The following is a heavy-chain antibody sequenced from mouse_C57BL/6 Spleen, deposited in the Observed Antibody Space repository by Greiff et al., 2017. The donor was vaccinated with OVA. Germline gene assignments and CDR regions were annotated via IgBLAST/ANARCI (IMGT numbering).Heavy chain of an antibody. Sequence: EVKLQESGPGLVKPSQSLSLTCSVPGYSITSGYYWNWIRQFPGNKLEWMGYISYDGSNNYNPSLKNRISITRDTSKNQFFLKLNSVTTEDTATYYCAREGILLRSFDYWGQGTTLTVSS. CDR2: ISYDGSN. V-gene: IGHV3-6*01. J-gene: IGHJ2*01. CDR1: GYSITSGYY. D-gene: IGHD1-1*01. CDR3: AREGILLRSFDY.